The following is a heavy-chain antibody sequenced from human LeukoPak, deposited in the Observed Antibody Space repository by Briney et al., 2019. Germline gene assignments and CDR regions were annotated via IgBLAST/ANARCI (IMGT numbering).Heavy chain of an antibody. CDR2: IYYSGST. D-gene: IGHD3-16*02. CDR1: GGSISSSSYY. J-gene: IGHJ3*02. CDR3: ARLGDYVWGSYRNINDAFDI. V-gene: IGHV4-39*01. Sequence: SETLSLTCTVSGGSISSSSYYWGWIRQPPGKGLEWIGGIYYSGSTYYNPSLQRRVTISVDTSKNQFSLKLSSVTAADTAVYYCARLGDYVWGSYRNINDAFDIWGQGTMVTVSS.